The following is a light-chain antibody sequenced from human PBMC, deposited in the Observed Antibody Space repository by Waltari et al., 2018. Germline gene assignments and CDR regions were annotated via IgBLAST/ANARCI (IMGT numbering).Light chain of an antibody. CDR1: ESVLYSSNNKNH. J-gene: IGKJ4*01. Sequence: DIVMTQSPESLAVSLGERATINCKTSESVLYSSNNKNHLAWYQQKPGQPPKLLLYWASTRKSGVPERFSGSGSETDFTLTVTSLQAEDVAVYYCQQYYNTPLTSGGGTKVEIK. CDR3: QQYYNTPLT. CDR2: WAS. V-gene: IGKV4-1*01.